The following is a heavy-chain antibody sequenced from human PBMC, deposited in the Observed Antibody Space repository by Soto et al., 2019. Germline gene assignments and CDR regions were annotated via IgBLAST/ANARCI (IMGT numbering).Heavy chain of an antibody. CDR3: ARRIAAAGTWSSDY. CDR1: GFTFSSYS. Sequence: PWGSLRLSCAASGFTFSSYSMNLCRHSPGKGLEWVSSISSSSSYIYYADSVKGRFTISRDNAKNSLYLQMNSLRAEDTAVYYCARRIAAAGTWSSDYWGQGTLVTVSS. D-gene: IGHD6-13*01. V-gene: IGHV3-21*01. J-gene: IGHJ4*02. CDR2: ISSSSSYI.